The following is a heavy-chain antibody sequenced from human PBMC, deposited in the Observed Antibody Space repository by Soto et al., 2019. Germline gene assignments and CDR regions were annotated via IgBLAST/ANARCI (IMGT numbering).Heavy chain of an antibody. J-gene: IGHJ5*02. CDR2: SYYSGTT. CDR1: GASISVHSYY. CDR3: ARVGPWVPYYYDSSPYTFENWFDP. D-gene: IGHD3-22*01. Sequence: SETLSLTCTVSGASISVHSYYWTWIRQPPGKGLEWIGSSYYSGTTYFNPSLNSRVTLSIDMTNNHVSLILNSVTAADTAVYYCARVGPWVPYYYDSSPYTFENWFDPWGQGTLVTVSS. V-gene: IGHV4-39*02.